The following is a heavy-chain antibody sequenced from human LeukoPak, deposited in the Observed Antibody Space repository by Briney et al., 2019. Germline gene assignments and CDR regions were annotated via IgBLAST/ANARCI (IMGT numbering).Heavy chain of an antibody. CDR2: IYSGTI. J-gene: IGHJ4*02. CDR3: ARRAGAYSHPCDY. D-gene: IGHD4/OR15-4a*01. V-gene: IGHV3-53*01. CDR1: GFTVSSNS. Sequence: GGSLRLSCAASGFTVSSNSMSWVRQAPGKGLEWVSFIYSGTIHYSDSVKGRFTISRDNAKNTLYLQMNSLRAEDTAVYYCARRAGAYSHPCDYWGQEPLVTVSS.